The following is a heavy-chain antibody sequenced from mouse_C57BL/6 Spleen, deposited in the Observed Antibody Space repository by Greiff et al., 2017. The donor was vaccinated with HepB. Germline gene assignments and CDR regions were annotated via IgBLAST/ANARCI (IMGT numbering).Heavy chain of an antibody. Sequence: EVQLQQSGAELVRPGASVKLSCTASGFNIKDDYMHWVKQRPEQGLEWIGWIDPENGDTEYASKFQGKATITADTSSNTAYLQLSSLTSEDTAVYYCTTNYGSGCAYWGQGTLVTVSA. J-gene: IGHJ3*01. V-gene: IGHV14-4*01. CDR3: TTNYGSGCAY. D-gene: IGHD1-1*01. CDR2: IDPENGDT. CDR1: GFNIKDDY.